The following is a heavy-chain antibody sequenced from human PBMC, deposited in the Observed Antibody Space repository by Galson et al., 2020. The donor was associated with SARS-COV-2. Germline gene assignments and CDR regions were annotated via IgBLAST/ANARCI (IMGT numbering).Heavy chain of an antibody. CDR2: IYYSGST. CDR1: GGSISSGGYY. Sequence: SQTLSLTCTVSGGSISSGGYYWSWIRQHPGQGLEWIGYIYYSGSTYYNPSLKSRVTISVDTSKNQFSLKLSSVTAADTAVYYCARIISVGIFGVVNWFDPWGQGTLVTVSS. V-gene: IGHV4-31*02. D-gene: IGHD3-3*01. J-gene: IGHJ5*02. CDR3: ARIISVGIFGVVNWFDP.